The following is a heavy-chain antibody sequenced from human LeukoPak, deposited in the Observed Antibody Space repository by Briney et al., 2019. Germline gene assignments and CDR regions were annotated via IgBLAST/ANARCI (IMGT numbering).Heavy chain of an antibody. D-gene: IGHD2-15*01. Sequence: GESLRLSCAASGFTFNTYTMYWVRQAPGKGLEWVSGISNSGGSTYYADSVKGRFTISRDNAKNSLYLQMNSLRAEDTAVYYCAKGVGYCSGGSCQQFDYWGQGTLVTVSS. V-gene: IGHV3-23*01. CDR3: AKGVGYCSGGSCQQFDY. J-gene: IGHJ4*02. CDR1: GFTFNTYT. CDR2: ISNSGGST.